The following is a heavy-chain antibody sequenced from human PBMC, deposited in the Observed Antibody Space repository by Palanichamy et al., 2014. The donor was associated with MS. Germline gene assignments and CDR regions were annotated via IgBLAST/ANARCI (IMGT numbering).Heavy chain of an antibody. D-gene: IGHD3-22*01. Sequence: EVQLLESGGGLVQPGGSLRLSCAASGFTSSSYAMSWVRQAPGKGLEWVSAISGSGGSTYYADSVKGRFTISRDNSKNTLYLQMNSLGAEDTAVYYCAKDLESLVVTHFDYWGQGTLVTVSS. CDR2: ISGSGGST. J-gene: IGHJ4*02. V-gene: IGHV3-23*01. CDR1: GFTSSSYA. CDR3: AKDLESLVVTHFDY.